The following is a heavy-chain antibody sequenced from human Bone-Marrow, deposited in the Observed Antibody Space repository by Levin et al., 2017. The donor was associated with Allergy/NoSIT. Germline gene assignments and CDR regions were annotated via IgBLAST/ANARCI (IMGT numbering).Heavy chain of an antibody. CDR2: IYNSGST. CDR1: PGSINNYF. CDR3: AWYYDSSAYYSG. V-gene: IGHV4-4*07. D-gene: IGHD3-22*01. Sequence: ASETLSLTCTVSPGSINNYFWTWIRQPAGKALEWIGRIYNSGSTDYNPSLKGRVTMSVDSSKNQFSLDLKSVTAADTAIYYCAWYYDSSAYYSGWGQGILVTVSS. J-gene: IGHJ4*02.